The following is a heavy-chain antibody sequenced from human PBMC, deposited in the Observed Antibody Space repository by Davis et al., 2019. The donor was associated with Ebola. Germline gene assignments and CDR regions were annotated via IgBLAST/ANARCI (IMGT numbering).Heavy chain of an antibody. Sequence: PGGSLRLSCQTSGYRFTRHWIGWVRQTPGKGLEWMGIIYPDDSDTRYSPSLQGQVTFSVDRSVTTAYVQWSSLKASDTAMYYCARRGDGLGSFDIWGLGTMVIVSS. CDR3: ARRGDGLGSFDI. J-gene: IGHJ3*02. CDR1: GYRFTRHW. CDR2: IYPDDSDT. V-gene: IGHV5-51*01. D-gene: IGHD5-24*01.